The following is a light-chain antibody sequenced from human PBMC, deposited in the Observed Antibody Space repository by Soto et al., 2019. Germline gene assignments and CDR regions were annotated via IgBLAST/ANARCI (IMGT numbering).Light chain of an antibody. CDR2: VGTGGIVG. V-gene: IGLV9-49*02. CDR1: SGYSNYK. Sequence: QLVLTQPPSAAASLGASVTLTCTLSSGYSNYKVDWYQQRPGKGPRFVMRVGTGGIVGSKGDGIPDRFSVLGSGLNRYLTINNIQEEDESDYHCGADHGSGSNFVVFGGGTNLTVL. J-gene: IGLJ2*01. CDR3: GADHGSGSNFVV.